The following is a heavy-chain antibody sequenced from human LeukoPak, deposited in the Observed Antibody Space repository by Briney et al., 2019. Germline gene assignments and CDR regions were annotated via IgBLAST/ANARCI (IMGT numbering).Heavy chain of an antibody. J-gene: IGHJ5*02. CDR2: IYYSGST. CDR3: ARGIITMVRGVIILPNWFDP. V-gene: IGHV4-31*03. Sequence: SQTLSLTCTVSGGSISSGGYYWSWIRQHPGKGLEWIGYIYYSGSTYYNPSLKSRVTISVDTSKNQFSLKLSSVTAADTAAYYCARGIITMVRGVIILPNWFDPWGQGTLVTVSS. D-gene: IGHD3-10*01. CDR1: GGSISSGGYY.